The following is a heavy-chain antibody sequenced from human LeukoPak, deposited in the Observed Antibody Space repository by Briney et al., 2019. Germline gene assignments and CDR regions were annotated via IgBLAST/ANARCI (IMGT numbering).Heavy chain of an antibody. V-gene: IGHV4-4*02. D-gene: IGHD3-9*01. CDR2: VNLQGST. J-gene: IGHJ4*02. Sequence: ASETLSLTCGVSGGSITNTNYWTWVRQPPGKGLKWIGEVNLQGSTNYNPSLKSRVTISVDTSKNQLSLKLSSVTAADTAVYYSARGRGLTGSYYFDYWGQGTLVTVSS. CDR1: GGSITNTNY. CDR3: ARGRGLTGSYYFDY.